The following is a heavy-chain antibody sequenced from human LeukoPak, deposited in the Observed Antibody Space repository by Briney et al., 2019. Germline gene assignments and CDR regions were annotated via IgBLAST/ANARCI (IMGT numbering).Heavy chain of an antibody. CDR1: GYTFTGYY. CDR3: ARDRVVVTASLPDY. Sequence: GASVKVSCKASGYTFTGYYMHWVRQAPGQGLEWMGWINPNSGGTNYAQKFQGRVTMTRDTSISTAYMELSRLRSDDTAVYYCARDRVVVTASLPDYWGQGTLVTVSS. CDR2: INPNSGGT. V-gene: IGHV1-2*02. J-gene: IGHJ4*02. D-gene: IGHD2-21*02.